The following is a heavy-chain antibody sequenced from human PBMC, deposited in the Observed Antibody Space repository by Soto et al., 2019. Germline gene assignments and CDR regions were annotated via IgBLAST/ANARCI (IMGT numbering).Heavy chain of an antibody. CDR3: ARHPRNLYCSSTSCLHYFDY. CDR2: IYYSGST. Sequence: QVQLQESGPGLVKPSETLSLTCTVSGGSISSYYWSWIRQPPGKGLEWIGYIYYSGSTNYNPSLKSRVTPSVDTSKIQSSMKLSSVTAADTAVYYCARHPRNLYCSSTSCLHYFDYWGQGTLVTVSS. D-gene: IGHD2-2*01. CDR1: GGSISSYY. J-gene: IGHJ4*02. V-gene: IGHV4-59*08.